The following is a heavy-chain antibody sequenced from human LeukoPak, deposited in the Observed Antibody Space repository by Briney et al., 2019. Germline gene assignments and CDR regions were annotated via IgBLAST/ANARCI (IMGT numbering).Heavy chain of an antibody. Sequence: SVKVSCKASGGTFSSYAISWVRQARGQGLEWMGRIIPILGIANYAQKFQGRVTITADKSTSTAYMELSSLRSEDTAVYYCARGSIAAAGTYFDYWGQGTLVTASS. CDR2: IIPILGIA. J-gene: IGHJ4*02. V-gene: IGHV1-69*04. CDR1: GGTFSSYA. D-gene: IGHD6-13*01. CDR3: ARGSIAAAGTYFDY.